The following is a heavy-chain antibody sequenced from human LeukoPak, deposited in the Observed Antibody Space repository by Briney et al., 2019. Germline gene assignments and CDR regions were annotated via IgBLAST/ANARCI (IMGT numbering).Heavy chain of an antibody. D-gene: IGHD3-22*01. Sequence: GGSLRLSCAASGFTFSSYSMNWVRQAPGKGLEWVSAISGSGGSTYYADSVKGRFTISRDNSKNTLYLQMNSLRAEDTAVYYCAKDLMPPPVAGDSSGYLPDAFDIWGQGTMVTVSS. CDR2: ISGSGGST. V-gene: IGHV3-23*01. CDR3: AKDLMPPPVAGDSSGYLPDAFDI. J-gene: IGHJ3*02. CDR1: GFTFSSYS.